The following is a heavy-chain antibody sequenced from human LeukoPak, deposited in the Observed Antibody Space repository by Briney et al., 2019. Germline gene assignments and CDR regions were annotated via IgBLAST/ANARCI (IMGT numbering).Heavy chain of an antibody. CDR2: IYTSGST. V-gene: IGHV4-61*02. D-gene: IGHD6-13*01. CDR3: ASRIAADPY. Sequence: SETLSLTCTVSGGSISSGSYYWSWLRQPAGKGLGWIGRIYTSGSTNYNPSLKRRVTISVDTPKNPFSLKWCSVTAADAAVYYWASRIAADPYWGQGTLVTVSS. CDR1: GGSISSGSYY. J-gene: IGHJ4*02.